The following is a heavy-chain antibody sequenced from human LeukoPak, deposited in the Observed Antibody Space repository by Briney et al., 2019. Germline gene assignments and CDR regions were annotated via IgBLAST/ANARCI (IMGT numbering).Heavy chain of an antibody. V-gene: IGHV3-7*03. CDR1: GSTFSSYW. Sequence: GGSLRLSCAASGSTFSSYWMSWVRQAPGKGLEWVANIKQDGSEKYYVDSVKGRFTISRDNAKNSLYLQMNSLRAEDTAVYYCARWGYSSGWYYYYGMDVWGQGTTVTVSS. CDR3: ARWGYSSGWYYYYGMDV. D-gene: IGHD6-19*01. CDR2: IKQDGSEK. J-gene: IGHJ6*02.